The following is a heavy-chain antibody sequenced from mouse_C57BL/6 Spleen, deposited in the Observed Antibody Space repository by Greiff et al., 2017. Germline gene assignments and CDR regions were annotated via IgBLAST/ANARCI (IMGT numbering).Heavy chain of an antibody. J-gene: IGHJ1*03. CDR2: IDPEDGET. V-gene: IGHV14-2*01. CDR1: GFNIKDYY. Sequence: EVHLVESGAELVKPGASVKLSCTASGFNIKDYYMHWVKQRTEQGLEWIGRIDPEDGETKYAPKFQGKATITADTSSNTAYLQLSSLTSEDTAVYYCAREGVYDGYYVWYFDVWGTGTTVTVSS. CDR3: AREGVYDGYYVWYFDV. D-gene: IGHD2-3*01.